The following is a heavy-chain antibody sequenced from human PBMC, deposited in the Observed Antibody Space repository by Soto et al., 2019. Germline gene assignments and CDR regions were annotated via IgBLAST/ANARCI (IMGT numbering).Heavy chain of an antibody. D-gene: IGHD4-17*01. CDR3: ARDLFGYGDYFDY. Sequence: SETLSLTCTVSGGSISSYYWSWIRQPPGKGLEWIGYIYYSGSTNYNPSLKSRVTISVDTSKNQFSLKLSPVTAADTAVYYCARDLFGYGDYFDYWGQGTLVTVSS. CDR1: GGSISSYY. CDR2: IYYSGST. J-gene: IGHJ4*02. V-gene: IGHV4-59*01.